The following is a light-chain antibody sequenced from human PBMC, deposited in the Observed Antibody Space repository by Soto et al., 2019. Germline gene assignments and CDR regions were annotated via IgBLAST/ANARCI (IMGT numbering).Light chain of an antibody. CDR1: SSDVGGYDF. V-gene: IGLV2-14*03. CDR3: SSYTSSNSLV. CDR2: DVS. Sequence: QSVLTQPASVSGSPGQSITISCTGTSSDVGGYDFVSWYQQHPGKAHKLMIYDVSNRPSGVSNRLSGSKSGNTASLTISGLQAEDEADYYCSSYTSSNSLVFGTGTKVTVL. J-gene: IGLJ1*01.